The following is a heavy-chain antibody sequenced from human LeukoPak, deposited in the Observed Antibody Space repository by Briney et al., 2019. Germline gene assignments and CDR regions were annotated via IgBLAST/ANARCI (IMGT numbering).Heavy chain of an antibody. CDR1: GFTFSDYY. V-gene: IGHV3-11*01. J-gene: IGHJ4*02. CDR2: ISSSGSTI. D-gene: IGHD3-22*01. CDR3: ARAGDYDSSGYYYYFDY. Sequence: GGSLRLSCAAYGFTFSDYYMSLIRQAPGKGLEWVSYISSSGSTIYYADSVKGRFTISRDNAKNSLYLQMNSLRAEDTAVYYCARAGDYDSSGYYYYFDYWGQGTLVTVSS.